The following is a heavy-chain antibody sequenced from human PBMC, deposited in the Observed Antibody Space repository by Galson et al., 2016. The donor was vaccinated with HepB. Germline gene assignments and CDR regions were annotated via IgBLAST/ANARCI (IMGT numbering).Heavy chain of an antibody. CDR3: AREVEIDWFDP. D-gene: IGHD3-22*01. V-gene: IGHV3-11*06. CDR2: ISSTGNYT. CDR1: GFTFSDYY. Sequence: SLRLSCAASGFTFSDYYMSWIRQAPGKGLEWISYISSTGNYTNYADSVKGRFTISRDNAKNSLYLQMHSLRAEDTAVYYCAREVEIDWFDPWGQGALVTVSS. J-gene: IGHJ5*02.